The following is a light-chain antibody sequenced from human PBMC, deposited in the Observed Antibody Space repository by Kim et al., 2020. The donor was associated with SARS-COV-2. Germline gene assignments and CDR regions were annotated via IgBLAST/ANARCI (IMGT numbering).Light chain of an antibody. Sequence: IQLTQSPSSLSASVGDRVTITCRASQGISSYLAWYQQKPGKAPKLLIYAASTLQSGVPSSFSGSGSGTDFTLTISSLQPEDFATYYCQQLNRYPYTFGQGTKLEI. CDR1: QGISSY. V-gene: IGKV1-9*01. CDR2: AAS. CDR3: QQLNRYPYT. J-gene: IGKJ2*01.